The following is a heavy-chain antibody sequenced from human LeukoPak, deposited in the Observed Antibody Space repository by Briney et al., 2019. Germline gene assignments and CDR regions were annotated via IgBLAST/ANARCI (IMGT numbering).Heavy chain of an antibody. J-gene: IGHJ4*02. Sequence: SETLSLTCAVYGGSSSGYYWSWIRQPPGKGLEWIGEINHSGSTNYNPSLKSRVTISVDTSKNQFSLKLSSVTAADTAVYYCARAGSDFWSGYTPFDYWGQGTLVTVSS. V-gene: IGHV4-34*01. CDR2: INHSGST. D-gene: IGHD3-3*01. CDR3: ARAGSDFWSGYTPFDY. CDR1: GGSSSGYY.